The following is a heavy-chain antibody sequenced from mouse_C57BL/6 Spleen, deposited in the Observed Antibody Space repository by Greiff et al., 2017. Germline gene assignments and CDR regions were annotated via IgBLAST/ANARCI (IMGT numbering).Heavy chain of an antibody. V-gene: IGHV1-59*01. CDR3: ARGIYDGYYEDY. Sequence: QVQLKQPGAELVRPGTSVKLSCKASGYTFTSYWMHWVKQRPGQGLEWIGVIDPSDSYTNYNQKFKGKATLTVDTSSSTAYMQLSSLTSEDSAVYYCARGIYDGYYEDYWGQGTTLTVSS. J-gene: IGHJ2*01. CDR1: GYTFTSYW. D-gene: IGHD2-3*01. CDR2: IDPSDSYT.